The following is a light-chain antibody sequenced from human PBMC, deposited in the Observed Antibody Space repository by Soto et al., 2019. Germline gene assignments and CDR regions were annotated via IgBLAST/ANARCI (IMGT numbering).Light chain of an antibody. CDR1: SSNIGAGHD. V-gene: IGLV1-40*01. Sequence: QSVLTQPASVSGAPGQSVTISCTGSSSNIGAGHDVHWYQQFPGTAPKVLIYGNSNRPSGVPDRFSGSKSGTSASLAITGLQAEDEADYYCQSYDNSLSGSNVFGTGTKVTVL. CDR2: GNS. CDR3: QSYDNSLSGSNV. J-gene: IGLJ1*01.